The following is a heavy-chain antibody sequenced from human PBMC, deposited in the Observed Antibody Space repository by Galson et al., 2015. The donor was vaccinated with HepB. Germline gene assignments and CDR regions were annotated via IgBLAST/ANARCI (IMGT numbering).Heavy chain of an antibody. J-gene: IGHJ4*02. Sequence: INYAIIWVRQAPGQGLEWMGWISAYNGNTNYAQKFQDRVIMTTDTSTSTVYMGLRSLRSDDTAVYYCAREVGARDFDYWGQGTLVTVSS. CDR3: AREVGARDFDY. V-gene: IGHV1-18*01. CDR1: INYA. CDR2: ISAYNGNT. D-gene: IGHD1-26*01.